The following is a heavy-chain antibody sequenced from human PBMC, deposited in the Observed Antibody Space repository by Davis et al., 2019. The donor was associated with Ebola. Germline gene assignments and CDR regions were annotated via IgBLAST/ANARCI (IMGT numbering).Heavy chain of an antibody. J-gene: IGHJ4*02. CDR2: INHSGST. Sequence: PSETLSLTCAVYGGSFSGYYWSWIRQPPGKGLEWIGEINHSGSTNYNPSLKSRVTISVDTSKNQISLKLSSVTAEDTAMYYCARRIPAAETFDYWGQGTLVTVSS. CDR1: GGSFSGYY. CDR3: ARRIPAAETFDY. D-gene: IGHD6-13*01. V-gene: IGHV4-34*01.